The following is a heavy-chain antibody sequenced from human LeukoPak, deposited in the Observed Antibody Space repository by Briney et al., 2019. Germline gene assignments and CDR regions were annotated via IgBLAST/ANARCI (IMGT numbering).Heavy chain of an antibody. V-gene: IGHV4-4*02. J-gene: IGHJ4*02. CDR3: ARLSGAAASTYYFDY. CDR1: GGSLSSSNW. Sequence: SETLSLTCAVSGGSLSSSNWWSWVRQPPGKGLEWIGSIYYSGNTYHNPSLKSRVTISVDTTKNQFSLKLSSLTAADTAVYYCARLSGAAASTYYFDYWGQGTLVTVSS. D-gene: IGHD6-13*01. CDR2: IYYSGNT.